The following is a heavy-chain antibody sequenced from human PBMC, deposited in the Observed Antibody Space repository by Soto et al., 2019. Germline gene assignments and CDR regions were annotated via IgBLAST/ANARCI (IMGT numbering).Heavy chain of an antibody. CDR1: GFTFSNSA. Sequence: GGSLRLSXAASGFTFSNSAMNWVRQAPGKGLEWVSLISNNGGSASHADSVQGRFIISRDNSINTLYLQMNSLRAEDTAIYHCVREVSHWSSHGSFDFWGRGTMVTVSS. D-gene: IGHD2-8*02. V-gene: IGHV3-23*01. CDR2: ISNNGGSA. J-gene: IGHJ3*01. CDR3: VREVSHWSSHGSFDF.